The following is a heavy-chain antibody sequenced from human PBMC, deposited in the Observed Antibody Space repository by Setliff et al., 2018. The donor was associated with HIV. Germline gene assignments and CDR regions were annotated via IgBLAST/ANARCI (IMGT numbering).Heavy chain of an antibody. J-gene: IGHJ1*01. V-gene: IGHV4-31*03. CDR1: GDSIRSGGYY. D-gene: IGHD3-10*01. CDR2: IYYSGNT. Sequence: SETLSLTCTVSGDSIRSGGYYWSWIRQHPGKGLEWIGYIYYSGNTYYNPSLKSRATISVDTSKNQFSLKLTSVTAADTAVYYCAGGALGARGNIIAAEYFQKWGQGTLVTVSS. CDR3: AGGALGARGNIIAAEYFQK.